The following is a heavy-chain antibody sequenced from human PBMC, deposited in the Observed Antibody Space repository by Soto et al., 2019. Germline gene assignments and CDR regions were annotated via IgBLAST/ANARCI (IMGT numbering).Heavy chain of an antibody. CDR1: GFTFSSYW. CDR3: ARDFALDAFDI. CDR2: IKQDGSEK. J-gene: IGHJ3*02. V-gene: IGHV3-7*05. Sequence: GGSLRLSCAASGFTFSSYWMSWVRQAPGKGLEWVANIKQDGSEKYYVDSVKGRFTISRDNAKNSLYLQMNSLRAEATVVYYCARDFALDAFDIWGQGTMVTDSS.